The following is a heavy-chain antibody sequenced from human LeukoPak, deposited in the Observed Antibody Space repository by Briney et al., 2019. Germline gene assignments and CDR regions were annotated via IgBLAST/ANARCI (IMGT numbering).Heavy chain of an antibody. J-gene: IGHJ6*02. CDR2: ISAYNGNT. CDR1: GYTFTSYG. CDR3: ARANIFGVVPVGMDV. V-gene: IGHV1-18*01. D-gene: IGHD3-3*01. Sequence: ASVKVSCKASGYTFTSYGISWVRQAPGQGLEWMGWISAYNGNTNYAQELQGRVTMTTDTSTSTAYMELRSLRSDDTAVYYCARANIFGVVPVGMDVWGQGTTVTVSS.